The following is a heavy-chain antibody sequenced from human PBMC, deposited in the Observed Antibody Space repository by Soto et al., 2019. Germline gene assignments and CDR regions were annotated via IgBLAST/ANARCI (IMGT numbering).Heavy chain of an antibody. J-gene: IGHJ4*02. CDR2: IWYDGSNK. D-gene: IGHD1-26*01. CDR3: ATGSYWNCEC. Sequence: PWGSLRLSCAASGFTFSSYGMHWVRQAPGKGLEWVAVIWYDGSNKYYADSVKGRFTISRDNSKNTLYLQMNSLRAEDTAVYYCATGSYWNCECWGQGTMVTVSA. V-gene: IGHV3-33*01. CDR1: GFTFSSYG.